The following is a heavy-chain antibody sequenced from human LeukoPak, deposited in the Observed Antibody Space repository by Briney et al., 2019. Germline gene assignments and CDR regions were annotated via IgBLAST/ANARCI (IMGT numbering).Heavy chain of an antibody. D-gene: IGHD3-22*01. CDR3: ARGMSSGYPYDAFDI. V-gene: IGHV1-2*02. CDR1: GYTFTGYY. Sequence: GASVKVSCKASGYTFTGYYMHWVRQAPGQGLEWMGWINPNSGGTNYAQKFQGRVTMTRDTSISTAYMELSRLRSDDTAVYYCARGMSSGYPYDAFDIWGQGTMVTVSS. CDR2: INPNSGGT. J-gene: IGHJ3*02.